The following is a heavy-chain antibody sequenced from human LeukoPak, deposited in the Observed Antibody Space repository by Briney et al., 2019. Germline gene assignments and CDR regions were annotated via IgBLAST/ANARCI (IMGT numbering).Heavy chain of an antibody. CDR2: MNPNSGNT. V-gene: IGHV1-8*01. CDR1: GYTFTSYD. Sequence: ASVKVSCKASGYTFTSYDINWVRQATGQGLEWVGWMNPNSGNTGYAQKFQGRVTMTTETSTSTAYMELESLRSDDTAVYYCAIYQGSYYDTSGYLGGDYWGQGTLVTVSS. CDR3: AIYQGSYYDTSGYLGGDY. D-gene: IGHD3-22*01. J-gene: IGHJ4*02.